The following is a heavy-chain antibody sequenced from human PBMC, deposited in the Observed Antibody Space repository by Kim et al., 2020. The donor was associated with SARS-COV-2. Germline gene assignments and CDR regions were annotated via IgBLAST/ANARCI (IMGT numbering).Heavy chain of an antibody. V-gene: IGHV3-48*02. J-gene: IGHJ6*02. Sequence: GGSLRLSCAASGFTSSTYGMNWVRQAPGKGLAWVSYISSSSSTIYYADSVKGRYTISRDNAKNSLYLEMNSLRDDDTAVYYCARESSTSFRSFHYYYVMDVWGQGTTVTVSS. D-gene: IGHD2-2*01. CDR1: GFTSSTYG. CDR2: ISSSSSTI. CDR3: ARESSTSFRSFHYYYVMDV.